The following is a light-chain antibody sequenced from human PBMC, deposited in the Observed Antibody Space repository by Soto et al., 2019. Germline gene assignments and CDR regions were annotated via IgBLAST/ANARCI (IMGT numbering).Light chain of an antibody. Sequence: QSALTQHASVSGSPGQSITISCTGTSSDVGCYNYVSWYQQHPGKAPKLMIYEVSNRPSGVSNRFSGSQSGNTASLTISGLHSEDEADYYCSSYTSSSTWVVVGGTKVTVL. CDR1: SSDVGCYNY. CDR2: EVS. CDR3: SSYTSSSTWV. J-gene: IGLJ3*02. V-gene: IGLV2-14*01.